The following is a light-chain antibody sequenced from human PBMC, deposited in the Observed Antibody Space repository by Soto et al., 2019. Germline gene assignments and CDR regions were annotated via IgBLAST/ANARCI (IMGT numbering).Light chain of an antibody. CDR2: KAS. V-gene: IGKV1-5*03. J-gene: IGKJ1*01. CDR3: QQYNSYPRA. CDR1: QTISSW. Sequence: DIQMTQSPFTLSGSVGDRVTITCRASQTISSWLAWYQQKPGKDPKLLIYKASTLKSGVPSRFSGSGSGTEFTLTISRLQPDDFATYYCQQYNSYPRAVGQGTKLDIK.